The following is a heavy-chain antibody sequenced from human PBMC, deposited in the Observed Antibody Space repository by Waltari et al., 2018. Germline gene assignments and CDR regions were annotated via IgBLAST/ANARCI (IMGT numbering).Heavy chain of an antibody. CDR1: GGSFSGYY. CDR3: ANEIYYFDY. J-gene: IGHJ4*02. Sequence: VQLQQWGAGLLKPSETLSLTCAVYGGSFSGYYWSWVRQAPGKGLEWVSAISGSGGSTYYADSVKGRFTIARDNSKNTLYLQMNSLRAEDTAVYYCANEIYYFDYWGQGTLVTVSS. D-gene: IGHD3-3*01. CDR2: ISGSGGST. V-gene: IGHV3-23*01.